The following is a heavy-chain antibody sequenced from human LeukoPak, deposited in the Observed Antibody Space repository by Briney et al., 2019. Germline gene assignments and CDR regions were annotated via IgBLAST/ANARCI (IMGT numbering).Heavy chain of an antibody. Sequence: GRSLILSCAASGFTFSSYGMHWVRQAPGKRLEWVAVIWYDGSNKYYANSVKGRFTISRDNSKNTLYLQMNSLRAEDTAVYYCARVATKDVSAFAIWGQGTMVTVSS. CDR3: ARVATKDVSAFAI. CDR2: IWYDGSNK. V-gene: IGHV3-33*01. CDR1: GFTFSSYG. D-gene: IGHD2-21*02. J-gene: IGHJ3*02.